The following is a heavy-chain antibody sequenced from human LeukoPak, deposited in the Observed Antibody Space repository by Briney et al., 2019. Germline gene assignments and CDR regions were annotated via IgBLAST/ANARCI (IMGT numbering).Heavy chain of an antibody. CDR2: IHSGGTT. CDR1: GDSVSDDY. Sequence: SETLSLTCTVSGDSVSDDYFTWIRQPAGKGLEWIGRIHSGGTTNYNPSLKSRVTLSIDKSKKQISLRLTSVTAADTALYYCASGIAVAGSRHFDYWGQGTLVTVSS. V-gene: IGHV4-4*07. D-gene: IGHD6-19*01. CDR3: ASGIAVAGSRHFDY. J-gene: IGHJ4*02.